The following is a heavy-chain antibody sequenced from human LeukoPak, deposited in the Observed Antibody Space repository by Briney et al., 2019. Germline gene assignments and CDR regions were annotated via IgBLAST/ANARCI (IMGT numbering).Heavy chain of an antibody. CDR1: GGTFSSYA. CDR2: IIPIFRTT. J-gene: IGHJ4*02. V-gene: IGHV1-69*06. D-gene: IGHD5-12*01. Sequence: SVKVSCKASGGTFSSYAISWVRQAPGQGLEWMGGIIPIFRTTNYAQKFQDRVTITADKSTTTAYMELSSLRSEDTAVYYCARHRVLNSDYVIYYFDYWGQGTLVTVSS. CDR3: ARHRVLNSDYVIYYFDY.